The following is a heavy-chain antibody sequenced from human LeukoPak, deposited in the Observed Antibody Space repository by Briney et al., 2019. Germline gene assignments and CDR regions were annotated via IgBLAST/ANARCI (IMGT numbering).Heavy chain of an antibody. D-gene: IGHD5-18*01. Sequence: GESLKISCKGSGYSFTSYWIGWVRQMPGKGLEWMGIIYPGDSDTRYSPSFQGQVTISADKSISTAYLQWSSLKASDTAMYYCARERGYSYGVYYFDYWGQGTLVTVSS. CDR2: IYPGDSDT. J-gene: IGHJ4*02. CDR3: ARERGYSYGVYYFDY. V-gene: IGHV5-51*01. CDR1: GYSFTSYW.